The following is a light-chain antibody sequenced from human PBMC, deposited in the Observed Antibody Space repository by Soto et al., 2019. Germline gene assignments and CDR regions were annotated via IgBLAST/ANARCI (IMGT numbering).Light chain of an antibody. Sequence: AAQLTQSPSSLSASVGDRVTISCRASQGIGSALAWYQQKPGKAPKVLIYDASSLKSGVPSRFSGSGSGTDFTLTISSLQPEDVAVYYCQQYYSTPWTFGQGTKVEIK. V-gene: IGKV1-13*02. CDR2: DAS. CDR1: QGIGSA. J-gene: IGKJ1*01. CDR3: QQYYSTPWT.